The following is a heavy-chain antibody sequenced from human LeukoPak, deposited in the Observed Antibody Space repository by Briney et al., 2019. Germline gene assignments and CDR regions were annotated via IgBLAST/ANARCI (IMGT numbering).Heavy chain of an antibody. CDR3: AREGYGDYGMLRYFDL. Sequence: ASVKVSCKASGYTFTSYAINWVRQAPGQGLEWMGWVNTNSGNPTYAQAFTGRFVFSLDTSVSTAYLQISSLKAEDSALYYCAREGYGDYGMLRYFDLWGRGTLVTVSS. D-gene: IGHD4-17*01. J-gene: IGHJ2*01. V-gene: IGHV7-4-1*02. CDR2: VNTNSGNP. CDR1: GYTFTSYA.